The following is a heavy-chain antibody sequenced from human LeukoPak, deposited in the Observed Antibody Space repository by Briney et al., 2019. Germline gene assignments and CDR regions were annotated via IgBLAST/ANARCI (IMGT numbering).Heavy chain of an antibody. CDR3: ARDSSGYHYYYMDV. Sequence: ASVRVSCKASGYTFTGYYMHWVRQAPGQGLEWMGWINPNSGGTNYAQKFQGRVTMTRDTSISTAYMELSRLRSDDTAVYYCARDSSGYHYYYMDVWGKGTTVTVSS. CDR1: GYTFTGYY. V-gene: IGHV1-2*02. J-gene: IGHJ6*03. D-gene: IGHD3-22*01. CDR2: INPNSGGT.